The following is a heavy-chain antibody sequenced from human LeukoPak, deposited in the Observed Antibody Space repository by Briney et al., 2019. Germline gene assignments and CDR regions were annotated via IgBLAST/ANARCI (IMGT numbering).Heavy chain of an antibody. D-gene: IGHD2-21*02. Sequence: PSQTLSLTCTASGDSISSAGYSWTWIRQPPGKGLHGIVYIPYSGNTYYSPSLKGRVSISLDASKNQFSLKLTSVTAADTATYFCARDVLVTSSPDAFDIWGQGTMVSVSS. J-gene: IGHJ3*02. V-gene: IGHV4-31*03. CDR2: IPYSGNT. CDR3: ARDVLVTSSPDAFDI. CDR1: GDSISSAGYS.